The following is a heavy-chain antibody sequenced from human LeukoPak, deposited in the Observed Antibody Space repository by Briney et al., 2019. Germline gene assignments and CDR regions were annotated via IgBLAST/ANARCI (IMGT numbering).Heavy chain of an antibody. Sequence: GGSLRLSCAASGFTFSSYSMNWVRQAPGKGLEWVSSISSSSSYIYYADSVKGRFTISRDNAKNSLYLQMDSLRAEDTALYYCAKVTRYDSSGYFDYWGQGTLVTVSS. CDR3: AKVTRYDSSGYFDY. J-gene: IGHJ4*02. CDR1: GFTFSSYS. V-gene: IGHV3-21*04. CDR2: ISSSSSYI. D-gene: IGHD3-22*01.